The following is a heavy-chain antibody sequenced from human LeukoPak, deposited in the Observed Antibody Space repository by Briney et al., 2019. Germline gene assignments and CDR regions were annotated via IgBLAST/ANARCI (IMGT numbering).Heavy chain of an antibody. CDR3: ASARSSVAGHGNGY. CDR1: GFTFSSYW. J-gene: IGHJ4*02. Sequence: PGGSLRLSCAASGFTFSSYWMHWVRQAPGKGLVWVSRTNSDGSSTSYADSVKGRFTISRDNAKNTLYLQMNSLRAEDTAVYYCASARSSVAGHGNGYWGQGTLVTVSS. V-gene: IGHV3-74*01. D-gene: IGHD6-19*01. CDR2: TNSDGSST.